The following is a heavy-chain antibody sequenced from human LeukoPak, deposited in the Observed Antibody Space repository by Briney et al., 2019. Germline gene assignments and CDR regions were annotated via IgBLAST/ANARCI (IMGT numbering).Heavy chain of an antibody. CDR2: IKHDGSEK. J-gene: IGHJ4*02. CDR1: GFTFSNYY. CDR3: AREETYPYYFDY. V-gene: IGHV3-7*01. Sequence: GGSLRLSCAASGFTFSNYYMAWVRQAPGKGLEWVANIKHDGSEKYYVDSVKGRFTISRDNAKNSLSLQMNSLRVEDTAVYYCAREETYPYYFDYWGQGTLVTVSS.